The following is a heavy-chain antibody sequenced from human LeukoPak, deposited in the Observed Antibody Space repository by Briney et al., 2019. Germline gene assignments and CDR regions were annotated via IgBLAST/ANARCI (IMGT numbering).Heavy chain of an antibody. V-gene: IGHV1-69*01. CDR3: ARVILPPPYYFDY. J-gene: IGHJ4*02. D-gene: IGHD2/OR15-2a*01. CDR1: GGTFSSYA. CDR2: IIPIFGTA. Sequence: SVKVSCKASGGTFSSYAISWVRQAPGQGLEWMGGIIPIFGTANYAQKFQGRVTITADESTSTAYMEMSSLRSEDTAVYDCARVILPPPYYFDYWGQGTLVTVSS.